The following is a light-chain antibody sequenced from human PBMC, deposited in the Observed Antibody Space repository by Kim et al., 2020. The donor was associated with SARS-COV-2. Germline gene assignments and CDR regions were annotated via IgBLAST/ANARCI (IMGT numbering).Light chain of an antibody. J-gene: IGLJ2*01. CDR2: QDS. CDR1: NLGDKY. Sequence: SYELTQPPSVSVSPGQTASITCSGANLGDKYACWYQQKPGQSPVLVIYQDSKRLSGIPERFSGPNSGKTATLTISGTQAMDEADYYCQAWDSSTVVFGGG. CDR3: QAWDSSTVV. V-gene: IGLV3-1*01.